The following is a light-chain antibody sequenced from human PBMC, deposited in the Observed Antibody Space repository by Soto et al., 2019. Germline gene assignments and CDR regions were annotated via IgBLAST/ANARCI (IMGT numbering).Light chain of an antibody. CDR1: SSDVGGYNF. CDR3: SSYTGSTTLVL. J-gene: IGLJ2*01. CDR2: DVS. Sequence: QSALTQPASVSGSPGQSITISCTGTSSDVGGYNFVSWYQQHPGKAPKLMIYDVSNRPSGVSNRFSGSRSGNTASLTISGLQAEDEAHHYCSSYTGSTTLVLFGGGTKVTVL. V-gene: IGLV2-14*03.